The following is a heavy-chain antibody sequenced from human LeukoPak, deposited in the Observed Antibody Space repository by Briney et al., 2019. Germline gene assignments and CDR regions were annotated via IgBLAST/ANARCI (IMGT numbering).Heavy chain of an antibody. CDR3: ARDYYDSSGYYLKYFQH. D-gene: IGHD3-22*01. Sequence: GGSLRLSCVASGFTFSSYSMNWVRQAPGKGLEWVSCIGSSSNYIYYGDSVKGRFTISRDNAKNSLYLQMNSLRAEDTAVYYCARDYYDSSGYYLKYFQHWGQGPLVTVSP. CDR2: IGSSSNYI. J-gene: IGHJ1*01. V-gene: IGHV3-21*01. CDR1: GFTFSSYS.